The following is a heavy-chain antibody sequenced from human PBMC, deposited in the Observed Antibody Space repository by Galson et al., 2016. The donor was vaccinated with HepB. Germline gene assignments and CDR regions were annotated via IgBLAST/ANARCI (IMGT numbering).Heavy chain of an antibody. D-gene: IGHD1-1*01. J-gene: IGHJ6*04. V-gene: IGHV3-30-3*01. CDR2: ISNDGSNK. CDR1: GFIFRSYA. CDR3: ARFIASPWNDYYYYGMDV. Sequence: SLRLSCADSGFIFRSYAMNWVRQAPGKGLECLAVISNDGSNKYFADSVKGRFTISRDNSKNTLYLQMNGLRAEDTAVYYCARFIASPWNDYYYYGMDVWGKGTTVTVSS.